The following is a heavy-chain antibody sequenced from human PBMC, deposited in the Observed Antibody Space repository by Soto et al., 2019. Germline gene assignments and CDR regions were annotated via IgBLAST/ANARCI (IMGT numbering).Heavy chain of an antibody. CDR3: ARGRYSSSSWFDP. J-gene: IGHJ5*02. D-gene: IGHD6-6*01. V-gene: IGHV4-39*01. CDR2: VFYSGST. Sequence: SETLSLTSTVSGDSISIINNHWACIRQPPGKGLECIGGVFYSGSTYYNPSLKSRVTISVETSKKQFSLKMTYVTAEDTAVYYCARGRYSSSSWFDPWGQGTLVTVSS. CDR1: GDSISIINNH.